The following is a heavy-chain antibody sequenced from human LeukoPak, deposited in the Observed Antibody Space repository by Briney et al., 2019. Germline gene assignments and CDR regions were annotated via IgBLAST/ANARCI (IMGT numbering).Heavy chain of an antibody. J-gene: IGHJ6*02. CDR1: GNYW. CDR3: ARCRLKYHLGGMDV. CDR2: INSDGSWT. Sequence: GGSLRLSCAASGNYWMHWVRQAPGKGLVWVSHINSDGSWTSYADSVKGRFTISRDNSKNTFYLQMNTLRADDTAIYFCARCRLKYHLGGMDVWGQGTTVTVSS. V-gene: IGHV3-74*01. D-gene: IGHD3-16*01.